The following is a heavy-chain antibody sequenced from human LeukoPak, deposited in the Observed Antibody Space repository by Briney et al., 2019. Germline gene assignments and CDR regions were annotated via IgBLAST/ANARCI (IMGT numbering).Heavy chain of an antibody. Sequence: GGSLRLSCAASGFTFSNYAMSWVRQVPGRGLEWVSTISSRGDSTYVADSVKGRFTISRDNAKNSLYLQMNSLRAEDTAVYYCARARGGLPDYWGQGTLVTVSS. CDR2: ISSRGDST. CDR1: GFTFSNYA. CDR3: ARARGGLPDY. V-gene: IGHV3-23*01. D-gene: IGHD3-10*01. J-gene: IGHJ4*02.